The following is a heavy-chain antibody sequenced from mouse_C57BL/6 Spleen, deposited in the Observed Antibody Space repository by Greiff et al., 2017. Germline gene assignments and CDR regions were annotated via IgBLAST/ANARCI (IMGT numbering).Heavy chain of an antibody. CDR3: AKIVYYDPLYAMDY. CDR1: GYTFTSYW. V-gene: IGHV1-64*01. J-gene: IGHJ4*01. D-gene: IGHD2-4*01. Sequence: VQLQQPGAELVKPGASVKLSCKASGYTFTSYWMHWVKQRPGQGLEWIGMIHPNSGSTNYNEKFKSKATLTVDKSSSTAYMQLSSLTSEDSAVYYCAKIVYYDPLYAMDYWGQGTSVTVSS. CDR2: IHPNSGST.